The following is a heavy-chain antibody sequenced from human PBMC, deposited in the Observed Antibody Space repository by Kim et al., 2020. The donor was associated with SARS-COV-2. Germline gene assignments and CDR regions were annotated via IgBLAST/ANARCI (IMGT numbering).Heavy chain of an antibody. V-gene: IGHV5-51*01. D-gene: IGHD6-19*01. CDR2: IYPGDSDT. Sequence: GASLKISCKGSGYSFTTYWIGWVRQMPGKGLEWMGIIYPGDSDTRYSPSFQGQVTISADKSISTAYLQWSSLKASDTAIYYCARTRGWPNINFDYWGQGTLVTVSS. J-gene: IGHJ4*02. CDR3: ARTRGWPNINFDY. CDR1: GYSFTTYW.